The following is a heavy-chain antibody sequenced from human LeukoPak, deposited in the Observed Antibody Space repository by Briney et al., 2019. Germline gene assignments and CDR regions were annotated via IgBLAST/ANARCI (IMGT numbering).Heavy chain of an antibody. CDR3: ARSVTMVRGLDWFDP. CDR2: IYYSGST. Sequence: SETLSLTCTVSGGSISSSSYYWGWIRQPPGKGLEWIGSIYYSGSTYYNPSLKSRVTISVDTSKNQFSLKLSSVTAADTAVYYCARSVTMVRGLDWFDPWGQGTLVTVSS. D-gene: IGHD3-10*01. J-gene: IGHJ5*02. V-gene: IGHV4-39*01. CDR1: GGSISSSSYY.